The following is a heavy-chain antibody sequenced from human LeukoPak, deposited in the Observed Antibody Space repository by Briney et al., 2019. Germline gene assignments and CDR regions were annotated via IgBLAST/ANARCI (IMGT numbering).Heavy chain of an antibody. CDR3: ARGILSRIAVAETFDY. Sequence: SQTLSLTCAISGDSVSSNSAAWNWIRQSPSRGLEWLGRTYYRSKWYNDYAVSVKSRITINPDTSKNQFSLQLNSVTPEDTAVYYCARGILSRIAVAETFDYWGQGTLVTVSS. CDR2: TYYRSKWYN. CDR1: GDSVSSNSAA. V-gene: IGHV6-1*01. D-gene: IGHD6-19*01. J-gene: IGHJ4*02.